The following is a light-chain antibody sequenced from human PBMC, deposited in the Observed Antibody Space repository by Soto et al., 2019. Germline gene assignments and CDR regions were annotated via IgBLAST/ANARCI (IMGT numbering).Light chain of an antibody. J-gene: IGKJ4*01. CDR3: QQYASSPLT. Sequence: EIVLTQSPGTLSLSPGERASLSCRASQSVAKNYLAWYQQKPGQALRLFISGASSRATGIPDRFSGSGSGTDFTLTISRLEAEDFAVYFCQQYASSPLTFGGGTKVEIK. CDR1: QSVAKNY. CDR2: GAS. V-gene: IGKV3-20*01.